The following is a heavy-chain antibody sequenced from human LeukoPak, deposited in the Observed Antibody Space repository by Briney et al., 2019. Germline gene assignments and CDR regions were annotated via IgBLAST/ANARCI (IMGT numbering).Heavy chain of an antibody. D-gene: IGHD1-26*01. Sequence: PGGSLRLSCAASGFTFGSYGMHWVRQAPGKGLEWVAVISYDGSNKYYADSVKGRFTISRDNSKNTLYLQMNSLRAEDTAVYYCAKDRSIVGARTARDDYWGQGTLVTVSS. CDR2: ISYDGSNK. J-gene: IGHJ4*02. V-gene: IGHV3-30*18. CDR1: GFTFGSYG. CDR3: AKDRSIVGARTARDDY.